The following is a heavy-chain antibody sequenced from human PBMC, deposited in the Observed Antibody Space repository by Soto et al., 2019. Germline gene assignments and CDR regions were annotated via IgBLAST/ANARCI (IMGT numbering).Heavy chain of an antibody. Sequence: ASVKVSCKASGYTFTSYAMNWVRQAPGQGLEWMGWINPNTGDTKYAQKFQGSVTMTWDTSVTTAYLELSRLRSDDTGVYYCTRGLHYDTTGPNFADWGQGTLVTVSS. J-gene: IGHJ4*02. D-gene: IGHD1-1*01. V-gene: IGHV1-2*04. CDR3: TRGLHYDTTGPNFAD. CDR2: INPNTGDT. CDR1: GYTFTSYA.